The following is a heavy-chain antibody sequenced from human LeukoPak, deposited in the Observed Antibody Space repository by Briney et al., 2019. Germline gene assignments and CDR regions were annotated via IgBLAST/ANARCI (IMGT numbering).Heavy chain of an antibody. J-gene: IGHJ4*02. CDR1: GFTVKDNF. CDR2: LYSGGAT. CDR3: TRDSANYHFAY. V-gene: IGHV3-66*01. Sequence: PGGSLRLSCAASGFTVKDNFMSWVRQAPGKGLGWVSVLYSGGATYYADSVKGRFTISRDNSKNIVFLQMNDLRTEDTAFYYCTRDSANYHFAYWGQGALVTVSS. D-gene: IGHD4/OR15-4a*01.